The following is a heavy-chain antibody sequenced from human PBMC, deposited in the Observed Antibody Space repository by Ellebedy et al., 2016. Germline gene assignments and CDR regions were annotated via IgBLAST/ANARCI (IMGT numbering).Heavy chain of an antibody. CDR3: ARHGDGYNFNY. CDR2: NSGSSSYT. CDR1: SFTFSNYC. V-gene: IGHV3-21*01. D-gene: IGHD5-24*01. Sequence: GGSLRLSCVGSSFTFSNYCMSWVRQAPGKGLEWVSYNSGSSSYTHYADSVKGRFTISRDNAKNSLWLQMNSLRAEDTAVYYCARHGDGYNFNYWGQGTLVTVSS. J-gene: IGHJ4*02.